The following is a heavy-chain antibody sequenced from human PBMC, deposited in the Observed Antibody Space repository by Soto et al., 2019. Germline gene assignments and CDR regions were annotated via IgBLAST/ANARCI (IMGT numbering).Heavy chain of an antibody. CDR2: IWYDGSNK. Sequence: PGVSLRLSCAASGFTFSDSYMSWIRQAPGKGLEWVAVIWYDGSNKYYADSVKGRFTISRDNSKNTLYLQMNSLRAEDTAVYYCAREERSSSWYRGSYYYYGMDVWGQGTTVTVSS. V-gene: IGHV3-33*08. D-gene: IGHD6-13*01. J-gene: IGHJ6*02. CDR3: AREERSSSWYRGSYYYYGMDV. CDR1: GFTFSDSY.